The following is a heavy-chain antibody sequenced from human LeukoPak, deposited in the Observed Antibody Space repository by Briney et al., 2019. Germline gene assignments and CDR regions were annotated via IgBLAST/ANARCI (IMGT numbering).Heavy chain of an antibody. CDR2: ISGDGGST. Sequence: PGGSLRLSCAASGFTFDEYGMHWVRQAPGKGLEWVSLISGDGGSTYYADSVKGRFTTSRDNIKNSLYLQMNSLRTEDTALYYCAKNEGLRLGELSLEYWGQGTLVTVSS. V-gene: IGHV3-43*02. J-gene: IGHJ4*02. D-gene: IGHD3-16*02. CDR3: AKNEGLRLGELSLEY. CDR1: GFTFDEYG.